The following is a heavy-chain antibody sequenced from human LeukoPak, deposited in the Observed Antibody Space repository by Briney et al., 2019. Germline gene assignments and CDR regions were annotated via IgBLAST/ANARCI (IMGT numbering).Heavy chain of an antibody. Sequence: GGSLRLSCAASGFTFGSYGMHWVRQAPGKGLEWVAFIRYDGSNKYYADSVKGRFTISRDNSKNTLYLQMNSLRAEDTAVYYCAKPEYSSGPPPDWGQGTLVTVSS. CDR2: IRYDGSNK. CDR3: AKPEYSSGPPPD. V-gene: IGHV3-30*02. CDR1: GFTFGSYG. D-gene: IGHD6-19*01. J-gene: IGHJ4*02.